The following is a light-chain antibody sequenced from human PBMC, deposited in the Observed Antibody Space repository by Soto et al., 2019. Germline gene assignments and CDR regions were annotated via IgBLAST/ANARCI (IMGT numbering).Light chain of an antibody. V-gene: IGLV4-69*01. CDR3: QTWGTGTLV. J-gene: IGLJ2*01. CDR2: LNSDGSH. CDR1: SGHSSYA. Sequence: QAVVTQSPSASASLGASVKLTCTLSSGHSSYAIAWHQQQPEKGPRYLMKLNSDGSHSKGDGIPDRFSCSSSGAERYLTISSLQSEDEADYYCQTWGTGTLVFGGGTKLTVL.